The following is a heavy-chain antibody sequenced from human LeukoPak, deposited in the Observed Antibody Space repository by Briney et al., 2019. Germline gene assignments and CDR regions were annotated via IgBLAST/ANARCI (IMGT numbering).Heavy chain of an antibody. D-gene: IGHD4-23*01. Sequence: SETLSLTCAVYGGSFSGYYWSRIRQPPGKGLEWIGEINHSGSTNYNPSLKSRVTISVDTSKNQFSLKLSSVTAADTAVYYCARVLGTGKLLRGYFDYWGQGTLVTVSS. J-gene: IGHJ4*02. CDR1: GGSFSGYY. CDR3: ARVLGTGKLLRGYFDY. CDR2: INHSGST. V-gene: IGHV4-34*01.